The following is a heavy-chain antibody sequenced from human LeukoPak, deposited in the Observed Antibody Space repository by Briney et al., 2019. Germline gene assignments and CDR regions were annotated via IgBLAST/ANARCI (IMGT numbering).Heavy chain of an antibody. V-gene: IGHV3-23*01. CDR1: GFTFSSSA. CDR3: AIRGY. CDR2: TSLSGSGT. Sequence: QPGGSLRLSCATSGFTFSSSAMSWVRQAPGKGLEWVSSTSLSGSGTNYADSVKGRFTISRDNSKKTLYLQMNSLRAEDTAVYYCAIRGYWGQGTLVTVSS. J-gene: IGHJ4*02.